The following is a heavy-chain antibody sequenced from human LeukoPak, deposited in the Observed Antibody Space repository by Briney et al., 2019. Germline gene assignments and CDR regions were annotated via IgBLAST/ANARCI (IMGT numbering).Heavy chain of an antibody. CDR1: GYTFTGYY. J-gene: IGHJ4*02. CDR2: INPNSGGT. D-gene: IGHD3-22*01. CDR3: ARDGDYDSSGFFLDY. V-gene: IGHV1-2*06. Sequence: ASVKVSCKASGYTFTGYYMHWVRQAPGQGLEWMGRINPNSGGTNYAQKFQGRVTMTRDTSISTAYMELSRLRSDDTAVYYCARDGDYDSSGFFLDYWGQGTLVTVSS.